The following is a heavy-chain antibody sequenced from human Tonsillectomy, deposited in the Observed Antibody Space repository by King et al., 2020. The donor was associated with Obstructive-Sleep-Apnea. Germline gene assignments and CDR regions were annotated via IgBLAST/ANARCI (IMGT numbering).Heavy chain of an antibody. V-gene: IGHV3-33*01. Sequence: VQLVESGGGVVQPGRSLGLSCVASGFTFSRYGMHWVRQAPGKGLEWVAVIWFDGSNKYYVDSVKGRFTISRDNSKNTLHLQMNSLRAEDTAVYYCARANYGLGSTYYYGLDVWGQGTAVTVSS. J-gene: IGHJ6*02. CDR3: ARANYGLGSTYYYGLDV. CDR2: IWFDGSNK. CDR1: GFTFSRYG. D-gene: IGHD3-10*01.